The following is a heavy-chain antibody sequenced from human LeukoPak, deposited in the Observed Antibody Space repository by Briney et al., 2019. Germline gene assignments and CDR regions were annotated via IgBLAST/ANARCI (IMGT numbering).Heavy chain of an antibody. J-gene: IGHJ3*02. Sequence: SETLSLTCTVSGGSISSSSYYWSWIRQPPGKGLERIGEINHSGSTNYNPSLKSRVTISVDTSKNQFSLKLSSVTAADTAVYYCARDPSGIEAFDIWGQGTMVTVSS. CDR1: GGSISSSSYY. CDR2: INHSGST. CDR3: ARDPSGIEAFDI. D-gene: IGHD6-13*01. V-gene: IGHV4-39*07.